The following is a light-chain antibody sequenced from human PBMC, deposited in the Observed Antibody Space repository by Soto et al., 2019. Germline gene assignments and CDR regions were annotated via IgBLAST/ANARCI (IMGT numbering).Light chain of an antibody. V-gene: IGKV1-33*01. CDR3: QQYDNPFT. CDR2: DAS. J-gene: IGKJ3*01. Sequence: DIQMTQSPSSPSASVGDRVTITCQARQDTSNYLNWYQQKPGKAHKLLIYDASNLETGVPSRFSGHESGTDFTFTISSLQSEDIATYYCQQYDNPFTFGPGTKVHIK. CDR1: QDTSNY.